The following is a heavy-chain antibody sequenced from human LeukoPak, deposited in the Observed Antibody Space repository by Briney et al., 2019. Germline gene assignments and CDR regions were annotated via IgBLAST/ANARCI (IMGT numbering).Heavy chain of an antibody. CDR3: STGYLSIWGPPVS. D-gene: IGHD3-16*01. CDR2: IKQDGSEK. V-gene: IGHV3-7*03. J-gene: IGHJ5*02. Sequence: PGGSLRPSCAASGFTFSSYEMNWVRQAPGKGLEWVANIKQDGSEKYYVDSVKGRFTISRDNAKNSLYLQMNSLKTEDTAVYYCSTGYLSIWGPPVSWGQGTLVTVSS. CDR1: GFTFSSYE.